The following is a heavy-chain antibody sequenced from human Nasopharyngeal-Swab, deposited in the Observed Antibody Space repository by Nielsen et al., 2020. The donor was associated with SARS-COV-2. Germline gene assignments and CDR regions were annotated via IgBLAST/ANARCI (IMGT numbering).Heavy chain of an antibody. CDR1: GFTFSSYE. CDR3: AVGQHAGAFDY. V-gene: IGHV3-74*01. D-gene: IGHD1-26*01. J-gene: IGHJ4*02. CDR2: VNGDGSGT. Sequence: GESLKISCAASGFTFSSYEMNWVRQAPGKGLVWVSRVNGDGSGTGHADSVKGRFTISRDNAKSMLYLQMNSLRAEDTAVYYCAVGQHAGAFDYWGQGTLVTVSS.